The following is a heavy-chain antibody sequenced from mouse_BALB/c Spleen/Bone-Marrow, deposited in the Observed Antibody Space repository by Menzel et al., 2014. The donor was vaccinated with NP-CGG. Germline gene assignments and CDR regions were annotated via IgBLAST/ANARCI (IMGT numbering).Heavy chain of an antibody. D-gene: IGHD2-4*01. Sequence: EVKLVESGGDLVEPGGSLKLSCAASGFTFSNYGMSWVRQIPDKRLEWVATISSGGTYTFYPDSVKGRFTISRDNTKNTLTLQMTSLKSEDTAMYYCARRRDYDYFDYWGQGTTLTVSS. CDR3: ARRRDYDYFDY. CDR1: GFTFSNYG. V-gene: IGHV5-6*02. CDR2: ISSGGTYT. J-gene: IGHJ2*01.